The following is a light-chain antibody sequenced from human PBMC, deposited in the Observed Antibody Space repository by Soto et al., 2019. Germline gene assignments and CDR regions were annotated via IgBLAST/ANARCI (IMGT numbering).Light chain of an antibody. V-gene: IGKV1-33*01. J-gene: IGKJ2*02. CDR2: DAS. Sequence: IQMTQSPSSLSASVGDRVTITCQASQDITNYLIWYQQKPGQAPKVLIYDASSLGTGVSSRFSGSGSGTHVTLTISSLQPEDIATYYCQQFDSVPCTFGQGTKLEIK. CDR1: QDITNY. CDR3: QQFDSVPCT.